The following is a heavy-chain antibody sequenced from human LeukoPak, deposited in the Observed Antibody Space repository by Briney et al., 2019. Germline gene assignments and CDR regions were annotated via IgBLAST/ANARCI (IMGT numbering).Heavy chain of an antibody. D-gene: IGHD3-22*01. CDR2: ISYDGSNK. Sequence: PGGSLRLSCAASGFTFSSYAMHWVRQAPGKGLELVAVISYDGSNKYYADSVKGRFTISRDNSKNTLYLQMNSLRAEDTAVYYCARQHYYDSSGSLGYWGQGTLVTVSS. V-gene: IGHV3-30*04. CDR1: GFTFSSYA. J-gene: IGHJ4*02. CDR3: ARQHYYDSSGSLGY.